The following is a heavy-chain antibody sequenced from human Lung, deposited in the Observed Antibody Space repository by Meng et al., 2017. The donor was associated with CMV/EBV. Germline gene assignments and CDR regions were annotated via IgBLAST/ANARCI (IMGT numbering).Heavy chain of an antibody. J-gene: IGHJ5*02. V-gene: IGHV4-34*01. Sequence: SXTXSLXCAVYGGSFSNYYWTWIRQSPGKGLTWIGEIDHNGSPNYSPSLKSRVTMSVDTSNNHFSLKLTSVTAADSGVYYCTRGPMRSWFDPWRQGTLVTVSS. CDR1: GGSFSNYY. CDR3: TRGPMRSWFDP. CDR2: IDHNGSP.